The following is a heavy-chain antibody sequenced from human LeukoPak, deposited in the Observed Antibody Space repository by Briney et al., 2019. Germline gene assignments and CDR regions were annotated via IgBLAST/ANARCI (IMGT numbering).Heavy chain of an antibody. D-gene: IGHD3-22*01. CDR1: GYTFIAYY. CDR3: ARDTHYYDSSGYPSD. J-gene: IGHJ4*02. Sequence: ASVKVSCKASGYTFIAYYMHWVRQAPGQGLEWMGWINPNSGGTNYAQKFQGRVTMTTDISTSTAYMELRSLRSDDTAVYYCARDTHYYDSSGYPSDWGQGTLVTVSS. CDR2: INPNSGGT. V-gene: IGHV1-2*02.